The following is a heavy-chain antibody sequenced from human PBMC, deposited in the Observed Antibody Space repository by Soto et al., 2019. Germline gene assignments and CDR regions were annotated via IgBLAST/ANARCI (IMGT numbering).Heavy chain of an antibody. CDR3: ARGGRRITIFGVVIIRFDY. CDR2: INHSGST. Sequence: SETLSLTCAVYGGSFSGYYWSWIRQPPGKGLEWIGEINHSGSTNYNPSLKSRVTISVGTSKNQFSLKLSSVTAADTAVYYCARGGRRITIFGVVIIRFDYWGQGTLVTVSS. D-gene: IGHD3-3*01. J-gene: IGHJ4*02. CDR1: GGSFSGYY. V-gene: IGHV4-34*01.